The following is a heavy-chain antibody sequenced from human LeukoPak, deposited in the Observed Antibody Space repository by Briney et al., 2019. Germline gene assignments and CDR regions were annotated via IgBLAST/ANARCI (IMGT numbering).Heavy chain of an antibody. CDR2: ISYDGSNK. J-gene: IGHJ6*03. V-gene: IGHV3-30-3*01. CDR1: GFTFSSYA. Sequence: GGSLRLSCAASGFTFSSYAMHWVRQAPGKGLEWVAVISYDGSNKYYADSVKGRFTISGDNSKNTLYLQMNSLRAEDTAVYYCASARPYCSSTSCYTGRTSLYYYYYYMDVWGKGTTVTVSS. CDR3: ASARPYCSSTSCYTGRTSLYYYYYYMDV. D-gene: IGHD2-2*02.